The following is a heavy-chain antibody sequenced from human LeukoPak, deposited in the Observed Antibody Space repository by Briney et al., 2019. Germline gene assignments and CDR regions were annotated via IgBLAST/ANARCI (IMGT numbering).Heavy chain of an antibody. CDR2: ISDTGRLS. CDR1: GFTFSSSA. D-gene: IGHD5-24*01. J-gene: IGHJ5*02. V-gene: IGHV3-23*01. CDR3: AKGGFRDGYSYAS. Sequence: GGSLRLSCAASGFTFSSSAMSWVRQAPGKGLEWVAAISDTGRLSYCADSVNGRFTISRDNSKNTLSLQMNSLRAADTAVYYCAKGGFRDGYSYASWGQGTLITVSS.